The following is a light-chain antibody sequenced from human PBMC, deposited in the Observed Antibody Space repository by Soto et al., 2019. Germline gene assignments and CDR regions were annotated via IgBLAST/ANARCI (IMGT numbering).Light chain of an antibody. CDR2: DAS. CDR3: QQYGGSPIS. V-gene: IGKV3-11*01. Sequence: EIVLTQSPANLSLSPGERATLSCRASQSVSSYLAWYQQKPGQDPRLLIYDASNRATGIPARFSGSGSGTDFTLTISRLEPEEFALYYCQQYGGSPISFGQFTRLEL. CDR1: QSVSSY. J-gene: IGKJ5*01.